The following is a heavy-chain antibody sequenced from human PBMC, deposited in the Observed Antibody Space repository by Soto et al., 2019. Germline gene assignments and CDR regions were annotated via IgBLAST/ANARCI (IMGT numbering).Heavy chain of an antibody. J-gene: IGHJ4*02. Sequence: ASVKVSCKASGYTFTSYYMHWVRQAPGQGLEWMGIINPSGGSTSYAQKFQGRVTMTRDTSTSTVYMELSSLRSEDTAVYYCARISRVSKDPRGLPDYWGQGTLVTVSS. CDR3: ARISRVSKDPRGLPDY. CDR1: GYTFTSYY. CDR2: INPSGGST. D-gene: IGHD5-18*01. V-gene: IGHV1-46*01.